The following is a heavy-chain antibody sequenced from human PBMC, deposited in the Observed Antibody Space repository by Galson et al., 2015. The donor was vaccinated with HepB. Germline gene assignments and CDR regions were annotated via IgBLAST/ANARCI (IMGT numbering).Heavy chain of an antibody. J-gene: IGHJ3*02. V-gene: IGHV1-69*13. D-gene: IGHD3-10*01. CDR2: IIPIFGTA. Sequence: SVKVSCKASGGTFSSYAISWVRQAPGQGLEWMGGIIPIFGTANYAQKFQGRVTITADESTSTAYMELSSLRSEDTAVYYCATVYGSGSPEGDDAFDIWGQGTMVTVSS. CDR1: GGTFSSYA. CDR3: ATVYGSGSPEGDDAFDI.